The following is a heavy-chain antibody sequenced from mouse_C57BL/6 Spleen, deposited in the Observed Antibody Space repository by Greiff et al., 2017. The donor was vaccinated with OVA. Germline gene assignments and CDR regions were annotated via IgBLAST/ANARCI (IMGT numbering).Heavy chain of an antibody. D-gene: IGHD1-1*02. Sequence: QVQLKESGPELVKPGASVKISCKASGYAFSSSWMNWVKQRPGKGLEWIGRIYPGDGDTNYNGKFKGKATLTADKSSSTAYMQLSSLTSEDSAVYFCARGELLVDYWGQGTTLTVSS. CDR2: IYPGDGDT. V-gene: IGHV1-82*01. J-gene: IGHJ2*01. CDR1: GYAFSSSW. CDR3: ARGELLVDY.